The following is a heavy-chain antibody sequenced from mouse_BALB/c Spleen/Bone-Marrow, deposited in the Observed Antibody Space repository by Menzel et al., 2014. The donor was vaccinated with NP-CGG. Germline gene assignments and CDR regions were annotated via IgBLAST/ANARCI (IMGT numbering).Heavy chain of an antibody. CDR2: IYPGNGGT. Sequence: QVQLQQSGAELVRPGASVKMSCKASGYTFTSYNMHWVKQTPGQGLEWIGYIYPGNGGTNYNQKFKGKATLTADTSSSTAFIQNSSLTSEDAAVYFCGRAGYMIPFDYWGQGTPLTVSS. D-gene: IGHD2-3*01. CDR1: GYTFTSYN. V-gene: IGHV1-12*01. CDR3: GRAGYMIPFDY. J-gene: IGHJ2*01.